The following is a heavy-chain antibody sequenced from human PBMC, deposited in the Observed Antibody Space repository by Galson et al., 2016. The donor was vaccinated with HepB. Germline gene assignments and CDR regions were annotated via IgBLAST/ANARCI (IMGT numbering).Heavy chain of an antibody. CDR3: ARWAASAVNLWSGPFDY. V-gene: IGHV1-69*13. Sequence: SVKVSCKASGGTFSSYDFNWVRQAPGQGLEWMGGIIPMVGKGKYAQKFQGRATITADEATSTVYMEMRSLTSEDTAVYYCARWAASAVNLWSGPFDYWGQGTLVTVSS. CDR1: GGTFSSYD. J-gene: IGHJ4*02. CDR2: IIPMVGKG. D-gene: IGHD3-10*01.